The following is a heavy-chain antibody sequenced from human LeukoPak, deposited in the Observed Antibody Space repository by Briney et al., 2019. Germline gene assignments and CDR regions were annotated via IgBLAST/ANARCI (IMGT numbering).Heavy chain of an antibody. J-gene: IGHJ4*02. V-gene: IGHV3-23*01. Sequence: GGSLRLSCAASGFTFSSYAMSWVRQAPGKGLEWVSAISGSGGSTHYADSVRGRFSLSRDNAKNTVHLQMNSLRAEDTALYYCAKHRDNGDSSGYYDFEFWGQGTLVTVSS. D-gene: IGHD3-22*01. CDR3: AKHRDNGDSSGYYDFEF. CDR2: ISGSGGST. CDR1: GFTFSSYA.